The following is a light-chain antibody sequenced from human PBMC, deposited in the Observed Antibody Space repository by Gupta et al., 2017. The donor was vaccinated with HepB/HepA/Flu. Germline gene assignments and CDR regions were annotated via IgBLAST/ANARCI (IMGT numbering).Light chain of an antibody. Sequence: DIQRTQPPSTLSASVGDRVNITCRASQSISSWLAWYQQKPGNAPKLRIYKASSLESGVTSRFSGSVSGTEFTLTISSLQPDDFATYYCQQYNSYSSSFGQGTKLEIK. CDR1: QSISSW. CDR3: QQYNSYSSS. V-gene: IGKV1-5*03. CDR2: KAS. J-gene: IGKJ2*04.